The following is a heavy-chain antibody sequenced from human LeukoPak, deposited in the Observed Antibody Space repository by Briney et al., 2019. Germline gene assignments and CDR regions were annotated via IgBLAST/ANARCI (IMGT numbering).Heavy chain of an antibody. J-gene: IGHJ4*02. Sequence: PSETLSLTCTVSGGSISSYYWSWIRRPAGKGLEWIGRIYTSGSTNYNPSLKSRVTISVDKSKNQFSLKLSSVTAADTAVYYCARDPVHCSGGTCYSFAYWGQGTLVTVSS. D-gene: IGHD2-15*01. V-gene: IGHV4-4*07. CDR3: ARDPVHCSGGTCYSFAY. CDR2: IYTSGST. CDR1: GGSISSYY.